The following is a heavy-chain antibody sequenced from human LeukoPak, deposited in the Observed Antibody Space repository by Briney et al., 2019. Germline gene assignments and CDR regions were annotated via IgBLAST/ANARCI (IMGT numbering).Heavy chain of an antibody. V-gene: IGHV4-61*01. CDR3: ARANYDFWSGYFVFRSWFDP. Sequence: PSETLSLTCTVSGGSVSSGSYYWSWIRQPPGKGLEWIGYIYYSGSTHYNPSLKGRVTISVDTSKNQFSLKLSSVTAADTAVYYCARANYDFWSGYFVFRSWFDPWGQGTLVTVSS. J-gene: IGHJ5*02. D-gene: IGHD3-3*01. CDR2: IYYSGST. CDR1: GGSVSSGSYY.